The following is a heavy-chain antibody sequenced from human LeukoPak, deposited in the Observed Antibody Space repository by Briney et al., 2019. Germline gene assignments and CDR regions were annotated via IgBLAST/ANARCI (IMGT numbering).Heavy chain of an antibody. Sequence: SGPALVKPTQTLTLTCTFSGLSLSTDEMSVSWVRQPPGKALEWLARIDWSDDKYYSASLKTRLTISKDTSKNQVVLTMTNMDPVDTATYYCARRLYGSGSSNAFDIWGHGTMVTVSS. V-gene: IGHV2-70*11. D-gene: IGHD3-10*01. CDR2: IDWSDDK. CDR1: GLSLSTDEMS. J-gene: IGHJ3*02. CDR3: ARRLYGSGSSNAFDI.